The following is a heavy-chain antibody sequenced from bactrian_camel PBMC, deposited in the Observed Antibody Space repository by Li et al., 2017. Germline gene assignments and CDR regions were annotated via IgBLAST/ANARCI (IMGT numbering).Heavy chain of an antibody. Sequence: VQLVESGGDSVQAGGSLRLSCEGTGYDKPNYCMGWFRQAPGKEREGVASITRIHGGTAYADSVKGRFIISRDNTKNTWYLQMNILKPEDTAMYYCAAVVGCSTAPWLRDPGQRQGPIYWGQGTQVTVS. J-gene: IGHJ4*01. CDR1: GYDKPNYC. CDR2: ITRIHGGT. V-gene: IGHV3S63*01. D-gene: IGHD7*01. CDR3: AAVVGCSTAPWLRDPGQRQGPIY.